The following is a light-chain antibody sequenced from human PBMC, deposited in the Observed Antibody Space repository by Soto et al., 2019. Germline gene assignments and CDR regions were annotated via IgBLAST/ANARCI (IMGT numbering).Light chain of an antibody. J-gene: IGLJ1*01. V-gene: IGLV1-40*01. CDR1: SSNIGAGYD. CDR3: QSYGSTLSARYV. Sequence: QSVLTQPPSVSGAPGQRVTISCTGSSSNIGAGYDVHWYQQRPGTAPKLLIFGNINRPSGVPDRFSGSKSGTSASLVITGLQAEDEGDYYCQSYGSTLSARYVFGTGTKVTVL. CDR2: GNI.